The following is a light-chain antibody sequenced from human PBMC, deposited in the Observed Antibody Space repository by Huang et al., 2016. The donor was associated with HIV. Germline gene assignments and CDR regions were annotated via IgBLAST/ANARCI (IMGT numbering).Light chain of an antibody. Sequence: DIVVTQSPGSLALSLGERAAINCTSSQSVVHSSNNKNYLSWYQLKPGQSPQLLIYWASTREFGVPDRFRGTGSGTDFTLTITSLQAEDVAVYYCHQYYSSPQTFGQGTKVEV. CDR1: QSVVHSSNNKNY. J-gene: IGKJ1*01. V-gene: IGKV4-1*01. CDR2: WAS. CDR3: HQYYSSPQT.